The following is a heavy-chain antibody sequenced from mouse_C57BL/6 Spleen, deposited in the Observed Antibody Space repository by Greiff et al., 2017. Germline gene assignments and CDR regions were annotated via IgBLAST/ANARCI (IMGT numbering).Heavy chain of an antibody. Sequence: VQLQQSGAELVRPGASVKLSCTASGFNIKDDYMHWVKQRPEQGLEWIGWIDPENGDTEYASKFQGKATITADTSSNTAYLQLSSLTSDDTAVYYCTTDYDRAFAYWGQGTLVTVSA. V-gene: IGHV14-4*01. CDR3: TTDYDRAFAY. CDR2: IDPENGDT. D-gene: IGHD2-4*01. J-gene: IGHJ3*01. CDR1: GFNIKDDY.